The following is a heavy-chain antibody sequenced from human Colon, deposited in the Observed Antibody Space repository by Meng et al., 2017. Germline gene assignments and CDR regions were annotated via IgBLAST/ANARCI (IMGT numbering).Heavy chain of an antibody. D-gene: IGHD6-19*01. Sequence: QPPLQGSGPGLVKPSETLSLPCTGSGSSISSSSFYWGWIRQPPGKGLEWIGNIYYSGNTYYNPSLKSRVTISLDTPKNQFSLRLTSVTAADTAVYYCARHGGWHFDYWGQGALVTVSS. CDR3: ARHGGWHFDY. CDR1: GSSISSSSFY. CDR2: IYYSGNT. J-gene: IGHJ4*02. V-gene: IGHV4-39*07.